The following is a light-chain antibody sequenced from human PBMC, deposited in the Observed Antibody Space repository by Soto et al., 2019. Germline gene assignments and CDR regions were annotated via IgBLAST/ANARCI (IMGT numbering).Light chain of an antibody. CDR3: AAWDDSLSGYYV. V-gene: IGLV1-47*01. J-gene: IGLJ1*01. Sequence: QSVLTQPPSASGTPGQRVTISCSGSRSNIGSNDVYWYHQLPGTAPNLLIYRNNQRPSGVPDRFSGSKSGTAASLAISGLRSEDEADYYCAAWDDSLSGYYVFGTGTKLTVL. CDR2: RNN. CDR1: RSNIGSND.